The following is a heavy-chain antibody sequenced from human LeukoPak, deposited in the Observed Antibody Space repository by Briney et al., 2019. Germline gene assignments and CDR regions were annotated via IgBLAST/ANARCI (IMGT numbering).Heavy chain of an antibody. CDR3: AKTLWSYNWNDQPFDY. D-gene: IGHD1-1*01. J-gene: IGHJ4*02. CDR1: GFTFSSYA. Sequence: PGGSLRLSCAASGFTFSSYAMHWVRQAPGKGLEWVAVISYDGSNKYYADSVKGRFTISRDNSKNTLYLQMNSLRAEDTAVYYCAKTLWSYNWNDQPFDYWGQGTLVTVSS. CDR2: ISYDGSNK. V-gene: IGHV3-30*18.